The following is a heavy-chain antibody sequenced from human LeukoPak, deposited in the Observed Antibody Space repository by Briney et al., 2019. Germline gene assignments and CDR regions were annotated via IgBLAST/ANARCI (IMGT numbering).Heavy chain of an antibody. CDR2: ISGSGGST. CDR3: ARGYCSGGSCYFWNDGAFDI. Sequence: GGSLRLSCAASGFTFSSYAMSWVRQAPGKGLEWVSAISGSGGSTYYADSVKGRFTISRDNSKNTLYLQMNSLRAEDTAVYYCARGYCSGGSCYFWNDGAFDIWGQGTMATVSS. CDR1: GFTFSSYA. J-gene: IGHJ3*02. D-gene: IGHD2-15*01. V-gene: IGHV3-23*01.